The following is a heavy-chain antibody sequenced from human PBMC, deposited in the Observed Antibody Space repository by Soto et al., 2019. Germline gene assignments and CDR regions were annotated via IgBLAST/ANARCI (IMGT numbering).Heavy chain of an antibody. CDR2: IYYSGSI. CDR1: GGSISSDNYH. V-gene: IGHV4-30-4*08. CDR3: AREDDGGDRDYYGLDV. J-gene: IGHJ6*02. D-gene: IGHD2-21*02. Sequence: SETLSLTCTVSGGSISSDNYHWAWIRQSPGKGLEWIGYIYYSGSIFYNPSFKSRVTISVDTSKNQFSLQLSSVTAADTAVYFCAREDDGGDRDYYGLDVWGQGTTVTVSS.